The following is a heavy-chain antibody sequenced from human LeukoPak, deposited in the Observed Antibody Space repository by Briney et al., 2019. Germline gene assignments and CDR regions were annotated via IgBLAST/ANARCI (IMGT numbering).Heavy chain of an antibody. CDR2: INHSGST. Sequence: SETLSLTCAVYGGSFSGYYWSWIRQPPGKGLEWIGEINHSGSTNYNPSLKSRVTISVDTSKNQFSLKLSSVTAADTAVYYCARENRARAFDAFDIWGQGTMVTVSS. D-gene: IGHD1-14*01. CDR1: GGSFSGYY. CDR3: ARENRARAFDAFDI. V-gene: IGHV4-34*01. J-gene: IGHJ3*02.